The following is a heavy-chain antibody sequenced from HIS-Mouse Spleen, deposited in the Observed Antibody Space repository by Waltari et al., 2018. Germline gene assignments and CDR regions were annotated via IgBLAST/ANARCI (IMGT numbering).Heavy chain of an antibody. D-gene: IGHD6-13*01. CDR1: GCSISSSSYH. CDR3: EREIKYSSSWYDWYFDL. Sequence: QLQLQESGPGLVKPSETLSLTCTVPGCSISSSSYHWVWIRQPPGNGLEWIGSIYYSGSTYYNPSLKSRVTISVDTSKNQFSLKLSSVTAADTAVYYCEREIKYSSSWYDWYFDLWGRGTLVTVSS. J-gene: IGHJ2*01. CDR2: IYYSGST. V-gene: IGHV4-39*07.